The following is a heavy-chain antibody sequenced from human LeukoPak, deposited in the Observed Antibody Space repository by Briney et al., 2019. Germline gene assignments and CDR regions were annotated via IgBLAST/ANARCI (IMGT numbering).Heavy chain of an antibody. Sequence: ASVKVSCKASGYTFTSYYIHWVRQAPGQGLEWMGIINPGGGITTYAQKFQGRVTMTRDTSTSTVYMELSSLRSEDTAVYYCARDLSSSSSSPTTRGSDYWGQGTLVTVSS. J-gene: IGHJ4*02. CDR1: GYTFTSYY. V-gene: IGHV1-46*01. D-gene: IGHD6-6*01. CDR3: ARDLSSSSSSPTTRGSDY. CDR2: INPGGGIT.